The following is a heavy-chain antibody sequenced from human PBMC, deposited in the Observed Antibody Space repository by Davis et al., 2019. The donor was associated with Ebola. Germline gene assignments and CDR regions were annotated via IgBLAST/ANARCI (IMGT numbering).Heavy chain of an antibody. Sequence: ASVKVSCKASGYTFTSYAMHWVRQAPGQRLEWMGWINAGNGNTKYSQKFQGRVTMTRDTSTSTVYMELSSLRSEDTAVYYCARTLYSGYDFPYYYGMDVWGQGTTVTVSS. CDR1: GYTFTSYA. V-gene: IGHV1-3*01. CDR3: ARTLYSGYDFPYYYGMDV. D-gene: IGHD5-12*01. J-gene: IGHJ6*02. CDR2: INAGNGNT.